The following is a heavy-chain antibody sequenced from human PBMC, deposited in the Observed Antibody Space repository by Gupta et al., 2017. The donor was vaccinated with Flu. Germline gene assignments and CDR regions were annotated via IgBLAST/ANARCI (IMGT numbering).Heavy chain of an antibody. D-gene: IGHD1-14*01. V-gene: IGHV1-46*02. J-gene: IGHJ6*01. CDR3: ARDLARRGDF. CDR1: GYVFNTYY. Sequence: QVQLVQSGAAVMKPGAAVKLSCQASGYVFNTYYIHWVRRAPGQGFELMGCISPIDGGTKYERRCKGSVTRTKDTSTRTVYMEVTALTSYEPAVYYCARDLARRGDFWG. CDR2: ISPIDGGT.